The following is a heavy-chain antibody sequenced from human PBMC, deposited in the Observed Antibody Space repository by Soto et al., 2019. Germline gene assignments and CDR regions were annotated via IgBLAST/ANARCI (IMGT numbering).Heavy chain of an antibody. J-gene: IGHJ4*02. CDR2: IWYDGGNK. CDR3: ARDWRPYCSGGSCYSGGFDY. V-gene: IGHV3-33*01. CDR1: GFTFSSYG. D-gene: IGHD2-15*01. Sequence: GGSLRLSCAASGFTFSSYGMHWVRQAPGKGLEWVAVIWYDGGNKYYADSVKGRFTISRDNSKNTLYLQMNSLRAEDTAVYYCARDWRPYCSGGSCYSGGFDYWGQGTLGTSPQ.